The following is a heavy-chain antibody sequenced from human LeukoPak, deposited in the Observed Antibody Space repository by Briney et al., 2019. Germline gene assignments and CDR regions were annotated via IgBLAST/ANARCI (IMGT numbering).Heavy chain of an antibody. D-gene: IGHD1-14*01. CDR2: IYSDDRT. CDR3: ARGTFH. J-gene: IGHJ4*02. CDR1: GFTVSSNY. Sequence: GGSLRLSCAASGFTVSSNYMTWVRQAPGKGLEWVSLIYSDDRTYYADSVKGRFTISRDNSKNTLYLQMNSLRADDTAVYYCARGTFHWGQGTLATVSS. V-gene: IGHV3-53*01.